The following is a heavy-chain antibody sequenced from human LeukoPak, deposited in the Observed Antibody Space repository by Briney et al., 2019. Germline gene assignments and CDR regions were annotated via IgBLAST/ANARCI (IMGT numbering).Heavy chain of an antibody. Sequence: PSETLSLTCTVSGGSISSGGYYWSWIRQHPGKGLERIGYIYYSGSTYYNPSLKSRVTISVDTSKNQFSLKLSSVTAADTAVYYCARDREAAGGDWFDPWGQGTLVTVSS. D-gene: IGHD6-13*01. CDR1: GGSISSGGYY. CDR2: IYYSGST. CDR3: ARDREAAGGDWFDP. V-gene: IGHV4-31*03. J-gene: IGHJ5*02.